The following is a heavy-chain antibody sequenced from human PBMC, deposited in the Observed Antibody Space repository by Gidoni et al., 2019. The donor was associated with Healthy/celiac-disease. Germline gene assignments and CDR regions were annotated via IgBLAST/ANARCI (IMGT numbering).Heavy chain of an antibody. CDR2: KSYDGSNK. V-gene: IGHV3-30*18. CDR3: AKDGPTGHYYGMDV. J-gene: IGHJ6*02. CDR1: GFTFSSYG. Sequence: QVQLVESGGGVVQPGRSLRLSCAASGFTFSSYGMHWVRQAPGKGLEWVAVKSYDGSNKYYADSVKGRFTISRDNSKNTLYLQMNSLRAEDTAVYYCAKDGPTGHYYGMDVWGQGTTVTVSS. D-gene: IGHD3-9*01.